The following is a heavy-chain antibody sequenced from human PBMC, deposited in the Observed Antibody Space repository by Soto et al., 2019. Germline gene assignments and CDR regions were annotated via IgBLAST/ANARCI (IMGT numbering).Heavy chain of an antibody. J-gene: IGHJ5*02. CDR2: IFYAGDT. Sequence: SATLSLTCTVSGESIATGAFYWSWIRLQSGKGPEWIGSIFYAGDTYYNPSLKSRVEISLDGSQNQFSLNLRSVTAADTAVYYCAREGDYRTWFEPWGPGTLVT. CDR1: GESIATGAFY. D-gene: IGHD4-17*01. CDR3: AREGDYRTWFEP. V-gene: IGHV4-31*03.